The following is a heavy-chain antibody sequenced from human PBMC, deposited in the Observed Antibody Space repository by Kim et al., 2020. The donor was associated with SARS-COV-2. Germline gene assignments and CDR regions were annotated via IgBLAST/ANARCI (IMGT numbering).Heavy chain of an antibody. CDR3: ARAPMGFGYDILTGYNYYYYGMDV. CDR1: GGSFSGYY. D-gene: IGHD3-9*01. Sequence: SETLSLTCAVYGGSFSGYYWSWIRQPPGKGLEWIGEINHSGSTNYNPSLKSRVTISVDTSKNQFSLKLSSVTAADTAVYYCARAPMGFGYDILTGYNYYYYGMDVWGQGTTVTVSS. CDR2: INHSGST. V-gene: IGHV4-34*01. J-gene: IGHJ6*02.